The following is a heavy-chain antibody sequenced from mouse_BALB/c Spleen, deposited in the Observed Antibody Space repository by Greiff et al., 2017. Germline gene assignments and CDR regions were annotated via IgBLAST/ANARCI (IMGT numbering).Heavy chain of an antibody. V-gene: IGHV5-6*03. Sequence: EVKVVESGGGLVKPGGSLKLSCAASGFTFSSYAMSWVRQTPEKRLEWVATISSGGSYTYYPDSVKGRFTISRDNAKNTLYLQMSSLKSEDTAMYYCARRDGNYERFAYWGQGTLVTVSA. CDR1: GFTFSSYA. D-gene: IGHD2-1*01. J-gene: IGHJ3*01. CDR3: ARRDGNYERFAY. CDR2: ISSGGSYT.